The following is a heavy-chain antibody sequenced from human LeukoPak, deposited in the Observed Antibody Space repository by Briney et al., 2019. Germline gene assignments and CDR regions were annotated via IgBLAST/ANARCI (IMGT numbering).Heavy chain of an antibody. D-gene: IGHD2-21*02. CDR1: GFTFDDYA. CDR2: ISWDSVHI. V-gene: IGHV3-9*01. Sequence: GRSLRLSCAASGFTFDDYAMHWVRQAPGKGLEWVSGISWDSVHIGYADSVKGRFTISSDNAKNSLYLQMNSLRAEDTALYYCVKEPTAKYYFDYWGQGTLVTV. J-gene: IGHJ4*02. CDR3: VKEPTAKYYFDY.